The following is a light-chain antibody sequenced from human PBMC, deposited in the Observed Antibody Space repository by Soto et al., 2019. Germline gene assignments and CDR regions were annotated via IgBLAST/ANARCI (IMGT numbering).Light chain of an antibody. Sequence: EIVMTQSPATLSVSPGERATLSCRASQSVGANLAWYQQKPGQAPRLLIYGASTRAAGISPRFSGGGSGTDFTLTISRLEPEDFAMYYCQQYGSSPRTFGQGTKVEIK. V-gene: IGKV3-15*01. CDR1: QSVGAN. CDR2: GAS. J-gene: IGKJ1*01. CDR3: QQYGSSPRT.